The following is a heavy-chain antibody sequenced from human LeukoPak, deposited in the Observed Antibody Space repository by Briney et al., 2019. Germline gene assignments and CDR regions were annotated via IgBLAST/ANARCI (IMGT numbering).Heavy chain of an antibody. J-gene: IGHJ6*03. D-gene: IGHD3-9*01. V-gene: IGHV3-23*01. Sequence: GGSLRVSCAVSGSTFSSYAMYWVRQAPGKGLEWVLGVSDSGDGTHYADSVKGRFTISRDNSKNTLYLQMNSLRAEDTAVYYCAKNYDILSGYNYYYYMDVWGKGTTVTVSS. CDR1: GSTFSSYA. CDR3: AKNYDILSGYNYYYYMDV. CDR2: VSDSGDGT.